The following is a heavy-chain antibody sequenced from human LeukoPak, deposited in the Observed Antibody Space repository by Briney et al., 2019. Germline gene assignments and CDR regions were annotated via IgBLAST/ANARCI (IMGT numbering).Heavy chain of an antibody. Sequence: SETLSLTCTVSGGSISSYYWSWIRQPPGKGLEWIGEINHSGSTNYNPSLKSRVTISVDTSKNQLSLKLSSVTAADTAVYYCARYGDYGRIDYWGQGTLVTVSS. D-gene: IGHD4-17*01. CDR1: GGSISSYY. J-gene: IGHJ4*02. V-gene: IGHV4-34*01. CDR2: INHSGST. CDR3: ARYGDYGRIDY.